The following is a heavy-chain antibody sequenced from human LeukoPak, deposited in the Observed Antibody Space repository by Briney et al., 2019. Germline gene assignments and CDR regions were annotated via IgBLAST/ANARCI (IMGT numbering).Heavy chain of an antibody. CDR2: IYYSGST. D-gene: IGHD1-26*01. V-gene: IGHV4-39*01. Sequence: SETLCLTCTVSGGSISSSSYYWGCIRQPPGKGLEWIGSIYYSGSTYYNPSLKSRVTISVDTSNNQFSLKLSSVTAADTAVYYCARRWADWGMDVWGNGTTVTVSS. J-gene: IGHJ6*04. CDR1: GGSISSSSYY. CDR3: ARRWADWGMDV.